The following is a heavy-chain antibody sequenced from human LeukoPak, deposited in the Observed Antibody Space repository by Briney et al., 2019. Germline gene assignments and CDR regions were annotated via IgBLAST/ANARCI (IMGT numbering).Heavy chain of an antibody. V-gene: IGHV1-8*01. CDR2: MNPNSGNT. D-gene: IGHD3-10*01. J-gene: IGHJ4*02. CDR3: ARSLWFGELLSLDY. CDR1: GYTFTSYD. Sequence: GASVKVSCKASGYTFTSYDINWVRQATGQGLEWMGWMNPNSGNTGYAQKFQGRVAMTRNTSISTAYMELSSLRSEDTAVYYCARSLWFGELLSLDYWGQGTLVTVSS.